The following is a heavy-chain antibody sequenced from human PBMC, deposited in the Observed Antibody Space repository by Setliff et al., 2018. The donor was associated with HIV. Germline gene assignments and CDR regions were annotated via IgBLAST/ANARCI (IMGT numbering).Heavy chain of an antibody. Sequence: SETLSLTCTASGGSISSSSYYWGWIRQPPGKGLEWIGSIYYSGSTYYNPSLKSRVTISVDTSKNQFSLKLSSVTAADTAVYYCARQESYGNGGLYYFDYWGQGTLVTVSS. CDR3: ARQESYGNGGLYYFDY. CDR2: IYYSGST. D-gene: IGHD1-1*01. J-gene: IGHJ4*02. CDR1: GGSISSSSYY. V-gene: IGHV4-39*01.